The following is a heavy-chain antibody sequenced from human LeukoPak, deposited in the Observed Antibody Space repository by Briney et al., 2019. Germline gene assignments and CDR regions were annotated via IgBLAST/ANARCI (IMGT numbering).Heavy chain of an antibody. J-gene: IGHJ6*02. CDR2: TYYTSKWYN. D-gene: IGHD6-13*01. Sequence: SQTLSLTCAISGDSVSSNSAAWNWIRQSPSRGLEWLGRTYYTSKWYNDYAVSVKSRIAINPDTSKNQFSLQLNSVTPEDTAVYYCARDQDGAPGYSSSWYLGGGVGYYYYYGMDVWGQGTTVTVSS. V-gene: IGHV6-1*01. CDR3: ARDQDGAPGYSSSWYLGGGVGYYYYYGMDV. CDR1: GDSVSSNSAA.